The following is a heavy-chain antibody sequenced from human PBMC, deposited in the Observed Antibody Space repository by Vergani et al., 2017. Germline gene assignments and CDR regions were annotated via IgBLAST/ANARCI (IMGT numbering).Heavy chain of an antibody. V-gene: IGHV3-23*01. CDR1: GFTFSSYA. Sequence: EVQLLESGGGLVQPGGSLRLSCAASGFTFSSYAMSWVRQAPGKGLEWVSAISGSGGSTYYADSVKGRFTISRDNSKNTLYLQMNSLRAEDTAVYYCAKDFVSTTAVGSGSYYFDYWGQGTLVTVSS. CDR3: AKDFVSTTAVGSGSYYFDY. CDR2: ISGSGGST. D-gene: IGHD3-10*01. J-gene: IGHJ4*02.